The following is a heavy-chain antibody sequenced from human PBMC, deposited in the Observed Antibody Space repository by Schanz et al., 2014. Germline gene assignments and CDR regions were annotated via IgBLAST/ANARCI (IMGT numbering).Heavy chain of an antibody. CDR2: INPNSGGT. D-gene: IGHD6-13*01. V-gene: IGHV1-2*06. J-gene: IGHJ6*02. Sequence: QVQLVQSGAEVKKPGASVKVSCKASGHPFTAYSMHWVRQAPGQGLEWMGRINPNSGGTNYAENFQGRVTMTRDTSTSTVYMELSRLTSDDTALYHCARDGHSSIWDSYYFYGLDVWGQGTTVTVSS. CDR1: GHPFTAYS. CDR3: ARDGHSSIWDSYYFYGLDV.